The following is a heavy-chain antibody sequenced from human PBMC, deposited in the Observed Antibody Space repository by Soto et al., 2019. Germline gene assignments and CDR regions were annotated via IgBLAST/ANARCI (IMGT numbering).Heavy chain of an antibody. CDR2: ISYDGSNK. Sequence: QVQLVESGGGVVQPGRSLRLSCAASGFTFSSYAMHWVRQAPGKGLEWVAVISYDGSNKYYADSVKGRFTISRDNSKNTLYLQMNSLRAEDTAVYYCASLTYYHSSGYSDPSFDYWGQGTLVTVSS. CDR3: ASLTYYHSSGYSDPSFDY. D-gene: IGHD3-22*01. V-gene: IGHV3-30-3*01. CDR1: GFTFSSYA. J-gene: IGHJ4*02.